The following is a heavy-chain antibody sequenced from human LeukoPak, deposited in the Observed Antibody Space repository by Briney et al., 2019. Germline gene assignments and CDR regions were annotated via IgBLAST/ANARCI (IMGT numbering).Heavy chain of an antibody. CDR2: IAYDGNNK. CDR1: GFTFSKYD. D-gene: IGHD3-10*01. V-gene: IGHV3-30-3*01. J-gene: IGHJ4*02. CDR3: ARDRGGSGSYYKGGFDY. Sequence: HPGGSLRLSCVASGFTFSKYDVHWVRQAPGKGLEWVAVIAYDGNNKIYADSVKGRFTISRDNSKNTLYLQMNSLRAEDTAVYYCARDRGGSGSYYKGGFDYWGQGTLVTVSS.